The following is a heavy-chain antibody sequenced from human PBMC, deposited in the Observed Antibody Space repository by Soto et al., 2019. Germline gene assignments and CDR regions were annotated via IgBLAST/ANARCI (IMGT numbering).Heavy chain of an antibody. J-gene: IGHJ6*03. Sequence: QVQLQESGPGLVKPSGTLSLTCAVSSGSISSSNWWSWVRQPPGKGLEWIGAIYHSGSTNYNPSLKSRVTISVDKSKNQFSLKLSSVTAADTAVYYCARTHRYYYYYYMDVWGKGTTVTVSS. CDR3: ARTHRYYYYYYMDV. CDR1: SGSISSSNW. V-gene: IGHV4-4*02. CDR2: IYHSGST.